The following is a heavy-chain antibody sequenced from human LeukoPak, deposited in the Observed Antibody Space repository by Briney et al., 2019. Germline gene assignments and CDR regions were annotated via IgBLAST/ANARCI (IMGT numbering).Heavy chain of an antibody. CDR1: GLTVSSYY. V-gene: IGHV3-53*01. CDR2: IYSGGST. J-gene: IGHJ4*02. Sequence: SGGSLRLSCGASGLTVSSYYMSWVRQPSAKGLEWVSVIYSGGSTYYADSVKGRFTISRDNSKNTLYLQMNSLRAEDTAVYYCARDLIPNYWGQGTLVTVSS. CDR3: ARDLIPNY.